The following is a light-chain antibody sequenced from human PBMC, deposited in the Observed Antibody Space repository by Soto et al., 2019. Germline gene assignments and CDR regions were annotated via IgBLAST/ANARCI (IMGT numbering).Light chain of an antibody. V-gene: IGLV2-14*01. Sequence: QSALTQPASVSGSPGQSITISCSRTSNDIGGYNYVSWYQHHPGKAPKLMIFEVTNRPSGVSNRFSGSKSGNTASLTISGLQTEDEADYYCSSYTSSTTVVFGGRTKVTVL. CDR2: EVT. J-gene: IGLJ2*01. CDR1: SNDIGGYNY. CDR3: SSYTSSTTVV.